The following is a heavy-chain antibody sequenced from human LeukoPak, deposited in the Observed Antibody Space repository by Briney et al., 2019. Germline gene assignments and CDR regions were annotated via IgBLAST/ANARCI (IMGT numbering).Heavy chain of an antibody. D-gene: IGHD2-15*01. Sequence: GGSLRLSCAASGFTFSSYEMNWVRQAPGKGLEWVSYISSSGSTIYYADSVKGRFTISRDNAKNSLYLQMNSLRAEDTAVYYCARGYCRGGSCYSGDAFDIWGQGTKVTVSS. CDR1: GFTFSSYE. CDR2: ISSSGSTI. J-gene: IGHJ3*02. V-gene: IGHV3-48*03. CDR3: ARGYCRGGSCYSGDAFDI.